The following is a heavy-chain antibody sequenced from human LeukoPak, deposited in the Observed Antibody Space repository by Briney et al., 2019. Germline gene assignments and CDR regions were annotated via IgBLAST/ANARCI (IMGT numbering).Heavy chain of an antibody. V-gene: IGHV4-39*01. D-gene: IGHD3-22*01. CDR1: GGSISSSSYY. J-gene: IGHJ4*02. CDR3: ASTYYYDSSGPY. CDR2: IYYSGST. Sequence: SETLSLTCTVSGGSISSSSYYWGWIRQPPGKGLEWIGSIYYSGSTYYNPSLKSRVTITVDTSKNQFSLKLSSVTAADTAVYYCASTYYYDSSGPYWGQGTLVTVSS.